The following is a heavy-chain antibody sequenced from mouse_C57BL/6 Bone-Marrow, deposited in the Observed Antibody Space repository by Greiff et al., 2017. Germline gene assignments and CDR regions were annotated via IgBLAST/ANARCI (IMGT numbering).Heavy chain of an antibody. CDR3: ARLYITTVVARYFDV. V-gene: IGHV1-72*01. CDR1: GYTFTSYW. CDR2: IDPNSGGT. D-gene: IGHD1-1*01. J-gene: IGHJ1*03. Sequence: QVHVQQPGAELVKPGASVKLSCKASGYTFTSYWMHWVKQRPGRGLEWIGRIDPNSGGTKYNEKFKSKATLTVDKPSSTAYMQRSSLTSADSAVYECARLYITTVVARYFDVGGTGNGVTVSA.